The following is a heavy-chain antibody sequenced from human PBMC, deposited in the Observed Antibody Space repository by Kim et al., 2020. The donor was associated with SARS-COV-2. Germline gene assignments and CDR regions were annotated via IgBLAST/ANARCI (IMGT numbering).Heavy chain of an antibody. CDR3: ARDSEFYYGSGTFH. Sequence: GGSLRLSCAASGFTVSRNYMSWVRQAPGQCLEWVSVIPSGSILYYSDSVKGRFTISSDSSRNTLDLQMNSLRAEDTAVYYCARDSEFYYGSGTFHWGQGTLVTVPS. V-gene: IGHV3-66*01. D-gene: IGHD3-10*01. J-gene: IGHJ4*02. CDR1: GFTVSRNY. CDR2: IPSGSIL.